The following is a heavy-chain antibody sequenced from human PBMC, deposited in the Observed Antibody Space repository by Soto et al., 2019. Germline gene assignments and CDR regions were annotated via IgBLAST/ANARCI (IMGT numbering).Heavy chain of an antibody. V-gene: IGHV1-69*06. J-gene: IGHJ4*01. CDR2: IIPIFGTA. CDR1: GGTFSSYA. CDR3: ARDHRIGGTNSFDY. Sequence: ASVKVSCKASGGTFSSYAISWGGQAPGQGLEWMGGIIPIFGTANYAQKFQGRVTITADKSTSTACMELSSLRSEDKAVYYCARDHRIGGTNSFDYWG.